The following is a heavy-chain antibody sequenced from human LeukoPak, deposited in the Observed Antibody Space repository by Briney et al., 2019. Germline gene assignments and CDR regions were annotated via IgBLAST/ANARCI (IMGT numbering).Heavy chain of an antibody. CDR2: INPSGGST. Sequence: VASVKVSCKASGYTFTSYYMHWVRQAPGQGLEWMGIINPSGGSTSYAQKFQGRVTMTRDTSTSTVYMELSSLRSEDTAVYYCARGEYDFWSGYQHTGPHAPTGFDYWGQGTLVTASS. V-gene: IGHV1-46*01. J-gene: IGHJ4*02. CDR1: GYTFTSYY. D-gene: IGHD3-3*01. CDR3: ARGEYDFWSGYQHTGPHAPTGFDY.